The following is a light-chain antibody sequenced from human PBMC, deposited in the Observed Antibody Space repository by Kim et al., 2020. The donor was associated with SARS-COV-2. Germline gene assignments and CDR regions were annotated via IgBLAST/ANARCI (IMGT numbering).Light chain of an antibody. J-gene: IGKJ1*01. CDR2: GAS. Sequence: LSPGERATRSCRASQSLRSTYLAWYQHKAGQAPRLLIYGASNRAPDIPDRFSGSGSETDFTLTINGLEPEDFAVYYCQQYGGSPTFGQGTKVDIK. CDR3: QQYGGSPT. V-gene: IGKV3-20*01. CDR1: QSLRSTY.